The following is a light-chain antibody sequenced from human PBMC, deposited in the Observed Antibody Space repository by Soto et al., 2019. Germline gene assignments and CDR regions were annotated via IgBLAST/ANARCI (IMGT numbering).Light chain of an antibody. CDR3: TQVTQFLT. CDR1: QRLVHSDGNTY. Sequence: DIVMTQTPLSSPVILGQPVSISFRSSQRLVHSDGNTYLSCLQQRPGQPARLLIYKVSKRFSGVPDRFSGSGAGTDFTLKSRRVEAEDVGVYDCTQVTQFLTFGGGTKVDIK. CDR2: KVS. J-gene: IGKJ4*01. V-gene: IGKV2-24*01.